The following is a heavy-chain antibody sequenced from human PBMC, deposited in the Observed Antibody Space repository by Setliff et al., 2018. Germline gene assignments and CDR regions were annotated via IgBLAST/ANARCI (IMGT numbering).Heavy chain of an antibody. V-gene: IGHV4-34*01. J-gene: IGHJ6*03. CDR3: ARGGGSVLPNYYYFNYMDV. CDR1: GGSFSGYY. Sequence: SETLSLTCAVYGGSFSGYYWSWTRQPPGKGLEWIGEINHSGSTNYNQSLKSRVTLSVDTPKNQFSLQLTSVTAADTAIYYCARGGGSVLPNYYYFNYMDVWGKGTTVTVSS. D-gene: IGHD2-15*01. CDR2: INHSGST.